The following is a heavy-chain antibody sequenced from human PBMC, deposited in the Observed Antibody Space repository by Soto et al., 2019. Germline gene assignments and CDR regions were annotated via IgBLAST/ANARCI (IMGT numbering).Heavy chain of an antibody. Sequence: PGGSLRLSCAASGFTFSSYGMHWVRQAPGKGLEWVAVISYDGSNKYYADSVKGRFTISRDNSKNTLYLQMNSLRAEDTAVYYCAKDGDGYGFDYWGQGTLVTVSS. J-gene: IGHJ4*02. CDR1: GFTFSSYG. CDR2: ISYDGSNK. CDR3: AKDGDGYGFDY. V-gene: IGHV3-30*18. D-gene: IGHD5-12*01.